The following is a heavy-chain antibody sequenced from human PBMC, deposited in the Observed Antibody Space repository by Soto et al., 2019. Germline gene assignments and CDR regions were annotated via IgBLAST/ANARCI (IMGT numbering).Heavy chain of an antibody. Sequence: SETLSLTCTVSGDSFSDYYSNWIRQVPGKGLEWIGFVFHSATTSYNPSLKTRVAISDDTSKKQFSRRLTSVSAADTAIYYCARGHYSSGWPIDHWGQGILVTVSS. CDR1: GDSFSDYY. D-gene: IGHD6-19*01. V-gene: IGHV4-59*01. J-gene: IGHJ4*02. CDR2: VFHSATT. CDR3: ARGHYSSGWPIDH.